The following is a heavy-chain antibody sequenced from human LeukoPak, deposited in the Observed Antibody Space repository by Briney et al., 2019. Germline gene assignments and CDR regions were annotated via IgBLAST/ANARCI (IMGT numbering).Heavy chain of an antibody. CDR1: GFTFDDYA. D-gene: IGHD6-25*01. Sequence: PGGSLRLSCAASGFTFDDYAMHWVRQAPGKGLEWVSGISWNSGSIGYADSVKGRFTISRDNAKNSLYLQMNSLRVEDTAVYYCGRDLIGTAASWDCWGQGTLVTVSS. CDR3: GRDLIGTAASWDC. J-gene: IGHJ4*02. CDR2: ISWNSGSI. V-gene: IGHV3-9*01.